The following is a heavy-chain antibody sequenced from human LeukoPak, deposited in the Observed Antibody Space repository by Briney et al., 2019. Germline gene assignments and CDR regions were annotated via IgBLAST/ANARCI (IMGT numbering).Heavy chain of an antibody. CDR1: GFTFSSYS. J-gene: IGHJ4*02. CDR2: ISSSSSYI. CDR3: VRDRRDGSTSSGFDY. V-gene: IGHV3-21*01. D-gene: IGHD2-2*01. Sequence: GGSLRLSCAASGFTFSSYSMNWVRQAPGKGLEWVSSISSSSSYIYYADSVKGRFTISRDNAKNSLYLQMNSLRAEDTAVYYCVRDRRDGSTSSGFDYWGQGTLVTVSS.